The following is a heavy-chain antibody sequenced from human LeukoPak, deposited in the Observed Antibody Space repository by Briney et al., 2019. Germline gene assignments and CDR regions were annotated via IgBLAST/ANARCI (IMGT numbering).Heavy chain of an antibody. CDR2: MNPNSGNT. CDR3: ARTMAAAEFDY. D-gene: IGHD6-25*01. V-gene: IGHV1-8*03. CDR1: GYTFTGYY. Sequence: ASVKVSCKASGYTFTGYYIQWVRQATGQGLEWMGWMNPNSGNTGYAQKFQGRVTITRNTSISTAYMELSSLRSEDTAVYYCARTMAAAEFDYWGQGTLVTVSS. J-gene: IGHJ4*02.